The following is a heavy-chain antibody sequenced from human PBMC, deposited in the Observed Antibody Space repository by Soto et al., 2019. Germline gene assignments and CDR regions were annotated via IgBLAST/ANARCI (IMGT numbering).Heavy chain of an antibody. CDR1: GYSFTNYW. J-gene: IGHJ5*02. CDR3: ARHGFYGNYSSNYFDP. Sequence: GESLKISCKGSGYSFTNYWIAWVRQMPGKGLEYMGIIYPSDSTTRYSPSFQGQVTISADKSISTAYLQWNSLKASDTAMYYCARHGFYGNYSSNYFDPWGQGTLVTVSS. D-gene: IGHD4-17*01. V-gene: IGHV5-51*01. CDR2: IYPSDSTT.